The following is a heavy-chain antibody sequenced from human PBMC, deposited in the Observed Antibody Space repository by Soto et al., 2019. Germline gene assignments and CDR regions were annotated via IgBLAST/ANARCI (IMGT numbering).Heavy chain of an antibody. D-gene: IGHD1-1*01. CDR3: ARNGTLTGYSYGMDV. CDR2: IIPIFDTA. J-gene: IGHJ6*02. V-gene: IGHV1-69*01. Sequence: QVQLVQSGAELRKPGSSVKVSCKASGGTFSDSTINWVRRAPGQRLEWMGGIIPIFDTANYAEKFQGRVTITADESTSTSFMEVSSLRSEDTAVYYCARNGTLTGYSYGMDVWGQGTMVTVSS. CDR1: GGTFSDST.